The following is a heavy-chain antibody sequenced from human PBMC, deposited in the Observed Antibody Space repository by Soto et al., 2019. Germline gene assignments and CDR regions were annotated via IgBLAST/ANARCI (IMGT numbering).Heavy chain of an antibody. CDR3: ARDRSPTPAGDGMDV. V-gene: IGHV3-53*01. CDR1: GFIVSSNY. CDR2: IYSGGRT. Sequence: EVQLVESGGGLIQPGESLSLSCAASGFIVSSNYMSWVRQAPGKGLEWVSVIYSGGRTYYADSVKGRFIISRDNSKNTGHLQMNSVRAEDTAVYYCARDRSPTPAGDGMDVWGQGTTVTVSS. D-gene: IGHD6-13*01. J-gene: IGHJ6*02.